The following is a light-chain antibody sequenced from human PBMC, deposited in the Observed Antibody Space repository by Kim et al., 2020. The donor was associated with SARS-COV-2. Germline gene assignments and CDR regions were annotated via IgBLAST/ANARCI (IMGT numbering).Light chain of an antibody. CDR2: KVS. CDR1: QSTRRW. Sequence: DIQMTQSPSTLSASVGDRVTITCRASQSTRRWLAWYQQRPGKAPKFLNQKVSTLDSGVPSGFSGSGYRTEFTLTIISLQPDDFAAYHCEQYNSCSQDTWGGGTKLEI. J-gene: IGKJ4*01. CDR3: EQYNSCSQDT. V-gene: IGKV1-5*03.